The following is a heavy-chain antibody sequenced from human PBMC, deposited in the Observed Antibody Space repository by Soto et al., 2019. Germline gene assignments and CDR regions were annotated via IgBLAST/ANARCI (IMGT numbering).Heavy chain of an antibody. J-gene: IGHJ4*02. CDR1: GFTFSSYS. V-gene: IGHV3-23*01. D-gene: IGHD6-19*01. Sequence: GGSLRLSCAASGFTFSSYSMSWVRPAPGKGLEWVSAISGSGGSTYYADSVKGRFTISRDNSKNTLYLQMNSLRAEDTAVYYCAKATLGGSGWPFDYWGQGTLVTVSS. CDR2: ISGSGGST. CDR3: AKATLGGSGWPFDY.